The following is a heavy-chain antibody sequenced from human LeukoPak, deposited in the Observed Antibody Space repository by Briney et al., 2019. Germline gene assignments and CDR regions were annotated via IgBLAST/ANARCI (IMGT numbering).Heavy chain of an antibody. V-gene: IGHV1-69*13. Sequence: SVQVSCKASGYTCTSNYVHWVRQATGQGLEWMGGIIPIFGTANYAQKFQGRVTITADESTSTAYMELSSLRSDDTAVYYCARDRGWAGYSYGFHYWGQGTLVTVSS. D-gene: IGHD5-18*01. CDR3: ARDRGWAGYSYGFHY. CDR1: GYTCTSNY. J-gene: IGHJ4*02. CDR2: IIPIFGTA.